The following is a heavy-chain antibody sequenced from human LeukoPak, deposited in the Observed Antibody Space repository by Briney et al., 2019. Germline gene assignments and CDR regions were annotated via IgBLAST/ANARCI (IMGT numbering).Heavy chain of an antibody. CDR1: GGSISSGGYY. J-gene: IGHJ4*02. V-gene: IGHV4-30-2*01. CDR2: IYHSGST. Sequence: SETLSLTCTVSGGSISSGGYYWSWIRQPPGKGLEWIGYIYHSGSTYYNPSLKSRVTISVDRSKNQFSLKLSSVTAADTAVYYCARVGGVEQLRRKGDYWGQGTLVTVSS. CDR3: ARVGGVEQLRRKGDY. D-gene: IGHD6-13*01.